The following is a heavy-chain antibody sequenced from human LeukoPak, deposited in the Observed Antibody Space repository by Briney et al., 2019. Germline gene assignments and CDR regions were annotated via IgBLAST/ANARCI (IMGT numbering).Heavy chain of an antibody. CDR1: GGSISSGSYY. V-gene: IGHV4-61*02. D-gene: IGHD3-22*01. Sequence: SETLSLTCTVSGGSISSGSYYWSWIRQPAGKGLEWIGRIYTSGSTNYNPSLKSRVTISVDTSKNQFSLNLSSVTAADTAVYYCARTNYYDSSGYSERKYYFDYWGQGTLVTVSS. J-gene: IGHJ4*02. CDR3: ARTNYYDSSGYSERKYYFDY. CDR2: IYTSGST.